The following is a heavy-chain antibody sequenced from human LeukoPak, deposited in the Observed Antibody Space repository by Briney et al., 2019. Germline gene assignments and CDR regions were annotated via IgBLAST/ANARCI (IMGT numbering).Heavy chain of an antibody. J-gene: IGHJ4*02. CDR2: MNPNSGNT. D-gene: IGHD1-26*01. Sequence: ASVKVSCKASGYTFTGYYTHWVRQATGQGLEWMGWMNPNSGNTGYAQKFQGRVTITRNTSISTAYMELSSLRSEDTAVYYCARVRGRGSYPFGYWGQGTLVTVSS. V-gene: IGHV1-8*03. CDR1: GYTFTGYY. CDR3: ARVRGRGSYPFGY.